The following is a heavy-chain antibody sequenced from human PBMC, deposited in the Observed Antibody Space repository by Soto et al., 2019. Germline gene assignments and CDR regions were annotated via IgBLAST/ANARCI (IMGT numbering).Heavy chain of an antibody. J-gene: IGHJ6*02. CDR2: IIPIFGTA. CDR1: GGTFSSYA. CDR3: ARDRDDFWSGSDHYGLDV. D-gene: IGHD3-3*01. V-gene: IGHV1-69*13. Sequence: GASVKVSCKASGGTFSSYAISWVRQAPGQGLEWMGGIIPIFGTANYAQKFQGRVTITADESTSTAYMELSSLRSEDSAVYYCARDRDDFWSGSDHYGLDVWGQGTTVTVSS.